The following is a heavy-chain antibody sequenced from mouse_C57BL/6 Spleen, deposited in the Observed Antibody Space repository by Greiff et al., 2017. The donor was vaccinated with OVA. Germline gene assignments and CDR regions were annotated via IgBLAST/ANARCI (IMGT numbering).Heavy chain of an antibody. Sequence: VKVVESGPGLVAPSQSLSITCTVSGFSLTSYGVHWVRQPPGKGLEWLVVIWSDGSTTYNSALKSRLSISKDNSKSQVFLKMNSLQTDDTAMYYCARHGHYGSSYGYFDVWGTGTTVTVSS. CDR2: IWSDGST. CDR1: GFSLTSYG. J-gene: IGHJ1*03. CDR3: ARHGHYGSSYGYFDV. D-gene: IGHD1-1*01. V-gene: IGHV2-6-1*01.